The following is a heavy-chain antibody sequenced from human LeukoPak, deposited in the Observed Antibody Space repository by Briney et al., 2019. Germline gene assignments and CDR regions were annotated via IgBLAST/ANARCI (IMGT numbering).Heavy chain of an antibody. CDR1: GYTFTGYY. J-gene: IGHJ4*02. D-gene: IGHD1-26*01. CDR2: FKPNSCGT. CDR3: ARSTYSGSYYVGY. Sequence: ASVKVSCKASGYTFTGYYMHCVRQAPRQGLGWMGWFKPNSCGTNYAQKFQGRVTMPRDTSISTAYMELSRLRCDDTAVYYCARSTYSGSYYVGYWGQGTLVTVSS. V-gene: IGHV1-2*02.